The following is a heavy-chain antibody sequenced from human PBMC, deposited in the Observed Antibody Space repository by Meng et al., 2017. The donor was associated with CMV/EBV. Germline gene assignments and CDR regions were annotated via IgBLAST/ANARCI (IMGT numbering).Heavy chain of an antibody. Sequence: SETLSLTCTVSGGSVSSGSYYWSWIRQPPGKGLEWIGYIYYSGSTNYNPSLKSRVTISVDTSKNQFSLKLSSVTAADTAVYYCARGFGARDYWGQGTLVTVSS. D-gene: IGHD3-16*01. CDR1: GGSVSSGSYY. J-gene: IGHJ4*02. CDR3: ARGFGARDY. V-gene: IGHV4-61*01. CDR2: IYYSGST.